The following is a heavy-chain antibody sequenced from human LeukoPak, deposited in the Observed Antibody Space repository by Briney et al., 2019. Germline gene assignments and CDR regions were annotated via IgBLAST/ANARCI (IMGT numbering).Heavy chain of an antibody. Sequence: GGSLGLSCAASGFTFSGSAMHWVRQASGKGLEWVGRVRSKANSYATTYAASVKGRFTISRDDSKNTAYLQMNSLKAEDTAIYYCTRYNVGFDYWGQGTLVTFSS. CDR2: VRSKANSYAT. V-gene: IGHV3-73*01. D-gene: IGHD1-14*01. CDR1: GFTFSGSA. CDR3: TRYNVGFDY. J-gene: IGHJ4*02.